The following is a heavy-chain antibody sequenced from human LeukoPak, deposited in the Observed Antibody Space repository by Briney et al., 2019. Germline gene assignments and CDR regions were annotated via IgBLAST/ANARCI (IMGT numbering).Heavy chain of an antibody. D-gene: IGHD6-13*01. V-gene: IGHV1-2*02. CDR2: INPNSGGT. Sequence: ASVKVSCKASGYTFTGYYMHWVRQAPGQGLEWMGWINPNSGGTNYAQKFQGRVTMTRDTSISTAYMELSRLRSDDTAVYYCARDSSSSWYKYYYYGMDVWGQGTTVTVSS. CDR3: ARDSSSSWYKYYYYGMDV. J-gene: IGHJ6*02. CDR1: GYTFTGYY.